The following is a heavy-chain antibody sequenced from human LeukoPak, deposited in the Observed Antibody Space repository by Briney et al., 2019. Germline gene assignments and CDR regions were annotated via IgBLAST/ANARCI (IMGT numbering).Heavy chain of an antibody. J-gene: IGHJ3*02. D-gene: IGHD3-3*01. CDR3: AKDSGVLRFLEWRHRRDAFDI. CDR1: GFTFSSYA. Sequence: GGSLRLSCAASGFTFSSYAMSWVRQAPGKGLEWVSAISGSGGSTYYADSVKGRFTISRDNSKNTLYLQMNSLRAEDTAVYYCAKDSGVLRFLEWRHRRDAFDIWGQGTMVTVSS. CDR2: ISGSGGST. V-gene: IGHV3-23*01.